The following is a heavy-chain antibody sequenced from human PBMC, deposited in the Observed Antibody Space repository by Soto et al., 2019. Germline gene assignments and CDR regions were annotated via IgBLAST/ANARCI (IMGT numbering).Heavy chain of an antibody. Sequence: ASVKVSCKASGYTFTSYGISWVRQAPGQGLEWMGWISAYNGDTNYAQKLQGRVTMTTDTSTSTAYMELRSLRSDDTAVYYCARGYPNYDFWSGYFYYYYGMDVWGQGTTVTVS. CDR2: ISAYNGDT. J-gene: IGHJ6*02. V-gene: IGHV1-18*04. CDR3: ARGYPNYDFWSGYFYYYYGMDV. D-gene: IGHD3-3*01. CDR1: GYTFTSYG.